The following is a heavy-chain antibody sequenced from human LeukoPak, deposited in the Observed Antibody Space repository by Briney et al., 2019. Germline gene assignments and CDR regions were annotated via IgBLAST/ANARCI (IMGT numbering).Heavy chain of an antibody. Sequence: PGGSLRLSCSASGFSFSDYSMNWIRQAPGKGLEYVSGISHNGDSTRYADSVKGRFTIPRDNSKNTLYLQMSSLRPEDTAVYYCVTNYGDYGGGAFDVWGQGTMVTVSS. J-gene: IGHJ3*01. CDR1: GFSFSDYS. V-gene: IGHV3-64D*06. D-gene: IGHD4-17*01. CDR2: ISHNGDST. CDR3: VTNYGDYGGGAFDV.